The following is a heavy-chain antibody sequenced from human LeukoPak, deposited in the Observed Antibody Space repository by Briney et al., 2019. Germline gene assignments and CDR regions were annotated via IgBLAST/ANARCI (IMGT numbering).Heavy chain of an antibody. CDR1: GFTFNSYS. D-gene: IGHD6-13*01. CDR2: IVSGSNTI. V-gene: IGHV3-21*01. CDR3: ARDRAGSNWSRGRGDAFDI. Sequence: GGSLRPSCAASGFTFNSYSMNWVRQAPGKGLEWVSPIVSGSNTIYYADSVKGRFTISRDNAKNSLYLQMNSLRAEDTALYFCARDRAGSNWSRGRGDAFDIWGQGTMVTVSP. J-gene: IGHJ3*02.